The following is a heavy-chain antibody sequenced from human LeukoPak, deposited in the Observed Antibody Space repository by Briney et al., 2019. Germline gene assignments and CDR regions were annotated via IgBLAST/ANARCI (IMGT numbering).Heavy chain of an antibody. V-gene: IGHV1-8*01. D-gene: IGHD5-18*01. J-gene: IGHJ5*02. Sequence: ASVKVSCKASGYTFTSYDINWVRQAPGQGLEWMGWMNPNTGNTGYAQKFQGRVTMTRDTSISTAFMELSSLRSEDTAVYYCARTTQLSVPWGQGTLVTVSS. CDR2: MNPNTGNT. CDR1: GYTFTSYD. CDR3: ARTTQLSVP.